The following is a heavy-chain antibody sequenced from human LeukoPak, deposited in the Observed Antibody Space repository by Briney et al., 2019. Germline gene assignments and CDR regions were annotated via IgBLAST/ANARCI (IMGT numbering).Heavy chain of an antibody. CDR1: GGSITSDY. Sequence: SETLSLTCTVSGGSITSDYWSWIRQPPGKGLEWIGYISYSGSTNYNPSLKSRVTISVDTSKNQFSLKLTSVTAADTAVYYCASLRTTVTSAAFDIWGQGTVVTVSS. J-gene: IGHJ3*02. D-gene: IGHD4-17*01. V-gene: IGHV4-59*08. CDR3: ASLRTTVTSAAFDI. CDR2: ISYSGST.